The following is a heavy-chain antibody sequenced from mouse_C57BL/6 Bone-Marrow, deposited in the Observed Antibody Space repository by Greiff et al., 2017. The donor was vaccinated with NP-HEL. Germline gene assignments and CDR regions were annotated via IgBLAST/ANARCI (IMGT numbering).Heavy chain of an antibody. V-gene: IGHV5-16*01. CDR1: GFTFSDYY. J-gene: IGHJ3*01. D-gene: IGHD1-1*01. CDR3: ARGGYYGAWFAY. Sequence: EVKLMESEGGLVQPGSSMKLSCTASGFTFSDYYMAWVRQVPEKGLEWVANINYDGSSTYYLDSLKSRFIISRDNEKNILYLQMSSLKSEDTATYYCARGGYYGAWFAYWGQGTLVTVSA. CDR2: INYDGSST.